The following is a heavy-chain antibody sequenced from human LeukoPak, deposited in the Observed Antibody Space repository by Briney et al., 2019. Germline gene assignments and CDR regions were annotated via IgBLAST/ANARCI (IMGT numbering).Heavy chain of an antibody. CDR1: GVSFSGYY. V-gene: IGHV4-34*01. CDR2: INHSGST. D-gene: IGHD6-19*01. Sequence: SETLSLTCAVYGVSFSGYYWSWIRQPPGKGLEWIGEINHSGSTNYNPSLKSRVTISVDTSKNQFSLKLSSVTAADTAVYYCARPKGYSSGFVIWGQGTMVTVSS. CDR3: ARPKGYSSGFVI. J-gene: IGHJ3*02.